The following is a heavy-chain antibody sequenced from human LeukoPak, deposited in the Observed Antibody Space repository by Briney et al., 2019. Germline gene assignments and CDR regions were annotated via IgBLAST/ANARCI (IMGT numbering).Heavy chain of an antibody. CDR3: EKDSHLDV. CDR2: IHSTGNS. V-gene: IGHV4-39*01. Sequence: SETLSLTCTVSGGSISGTDLYWGWIRQLLGKGLEWIGNIHSTGNSFCNPSLKSRVTISIDTSKNQFSLKLSSVTAADTAVYYCEKDSHLDVWGHGTTVTVSS. J-gene: IGHJ6*02. D-gene: IGHD2-15*01. CDR1: GGSISGTDLY.